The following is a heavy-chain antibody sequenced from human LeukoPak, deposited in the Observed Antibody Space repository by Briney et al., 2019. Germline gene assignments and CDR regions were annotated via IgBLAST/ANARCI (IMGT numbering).Heavy chain of an antibody. CDR1: GYSISRYY. CDR2: MYYSGST. D-gene: IGHD2-8*01. CDR3: ARDIGGRYSWYYFDY. J-gene: IGHJ4*02. V-gene: IGHV4-59*01. Sequence: NPSETLSLTCTVSGYSISRYYWSWIRQPPGKGLEWIGYMYYSGSTNYNPSLKSRVTMSVDTSKNHFSLKMSSVTAADTAVYYCARDIGGRYSWYYFDYWGRGTLVTVSS.